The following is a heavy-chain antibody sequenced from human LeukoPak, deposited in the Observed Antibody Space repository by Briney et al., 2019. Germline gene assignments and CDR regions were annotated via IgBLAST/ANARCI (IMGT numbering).Heavy chain of an antibody. D-gene: IGHD5-18*01. CDR3: ARVRGNSYGYTNWFDP. J-gene: IGHJ5*02. CDR1: GGTFSIYA. CDR2: IIPILGIA. V-gene: IGHV1-69*04. Sequence: SVKVSCKASGGTFSIYAISWVRQAPGQGLEWMGRIIPILGIANYAQKLQGRVTITADKSTSTAYMELSSLRSEDTAVYYCARVRGNSYGYTNWFDPWGQGTLVTVSS.